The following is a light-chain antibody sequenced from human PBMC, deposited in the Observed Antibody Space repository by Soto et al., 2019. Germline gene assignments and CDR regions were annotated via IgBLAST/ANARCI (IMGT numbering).Light chain of an antibody. J-gene: IGLJ1*01. CDR3: NSYTSSSTYV. CDR2: EVS. Sequence: QSALTQPASVSESPGQSITISCTGASSDVGVYNFVSWYQHHPGKAPKLMIYEVSNRPSGISNRFSGPKSGNTASLTISGLQAEDEADYYCNSYTSSSTYVFGTGTKVTVL. V-gene: IGLV2-14*01. CDR1: SSDVGVYNF.